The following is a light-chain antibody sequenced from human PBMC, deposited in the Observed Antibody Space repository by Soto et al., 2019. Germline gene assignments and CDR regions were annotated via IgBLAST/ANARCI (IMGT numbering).Light chain of an antibody. J-gene: IGKJ1*01. CDR2: GAS. V-gene: IGKV3D-7*01. CDR1: QSVSSSY. Sequence: PGAIVTLSCKASQSVSSSYLTWYQQKPGQAPRLLIYGASTRATSIPSRFSGSGSGTEFTLTISSLQPDDFATYYCQQYNSYPWTFGQGTNVDVK. CDR3: QQYNSYPWT.